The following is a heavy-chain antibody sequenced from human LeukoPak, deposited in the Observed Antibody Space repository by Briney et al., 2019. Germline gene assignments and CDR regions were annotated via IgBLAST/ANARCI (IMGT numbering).Heavy chain of an antibody. Sequence: PGGSLRLSCAASGFTFSSYWMSWVRQAPGKGLEWVANIKQDGSEKYYVDSVKGRFTISRDNAKNSQYLQMNSLRAEDTAVYYCAIDAGRWLQFYSDYWGQGTLVTVSS. V-gene: IGHV3-7*01. CDR1: GFTFSSYW. J-gene: IGHJ4*02. CDR3: AIDAGRWLQFYSDY. D-gene: IGHD5-24*01. CDR2: IKQDGSEK.